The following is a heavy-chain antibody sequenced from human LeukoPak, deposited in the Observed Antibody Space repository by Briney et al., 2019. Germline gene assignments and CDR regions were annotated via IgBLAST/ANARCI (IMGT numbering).Heavy chain of an antibody. J-gene: IGHJ4*02. D-gene: IGHD3-10*01. CDR3: AKVGPLWFGIYDY. Sequence: NAGGSLRLSCAASGFTFSSYSMNWVRQAPGQGLEWVSSISINSNYIYYADSMKGRFTISRDDAKNSLYLQMNSLRVEDTAVYYCAKVGPLWFGIYDYWGQGTLVTVSS. V-gene: IGHV3-21*01. CDR2: ISINSNYI. CDR1: GFTFSSYS.